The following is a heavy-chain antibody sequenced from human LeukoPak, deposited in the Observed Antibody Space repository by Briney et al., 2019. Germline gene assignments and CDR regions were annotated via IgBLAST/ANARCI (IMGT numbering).Heavy chain of an antibody. D-gene: IGHD3-16*01. J-gene: IGHJ3*01. CDR3: ARDLHFGWGSYFLSPFDL. CDR1: GYTITSYG. Sequence: GASVKVSCKASGYTITSYGISWVRQAPGQGLEWMGWISAYNGNTNYAQRFQGRLTMTTDSSTSTAYMDLKSLRSDDTAMYYCARDLHFGWGSYFLSPFDLGGQGAKVSVSS. CDR2: ISAYNGNT. V-gene: IGHV1-18*01.